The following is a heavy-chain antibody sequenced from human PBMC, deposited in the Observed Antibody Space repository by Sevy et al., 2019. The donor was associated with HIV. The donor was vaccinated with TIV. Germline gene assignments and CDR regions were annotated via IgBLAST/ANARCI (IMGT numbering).Heavy chain of an antibody. CDR1: GYTFTSYY. Sequence: ASVKVSCKASGYTFTSYYMHWVRQAPGQGLEWMGIINPSGGSTSYAQKFQGRVTMTRDTSTSTVYMELSSLRSEDTAVYYCARDGGSLFCSGGSCYVYYYYGMDVWGQWTTVTVSS. D-gene: IGHD2-15*01. J-gene: IGHJ6*02. V-gene: IGHV1-46*01. CDR3: ARDGGSLFCSGGSCYVYYYYGMDV. CDR2: INPSGGST.